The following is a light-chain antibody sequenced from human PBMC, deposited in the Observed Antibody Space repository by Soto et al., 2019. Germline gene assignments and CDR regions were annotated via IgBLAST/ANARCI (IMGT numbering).Light chain of an antibody. J-gene: IGKJ4*01. CDR3: QQRSNWPLT. V-gene: IGKV3-11*01. Sequence: EGGLTQSPATLSLAPGERAPLSCRASQSVSSYLAWYQQKPGQAPRLLIYDASNRATGIPARFSGSGSGTDFTLTISSLEPEDFAVYYCQQRSNWPLTFGGGTKVDI. CDR1: QSVSSY. CDR2: DAS.